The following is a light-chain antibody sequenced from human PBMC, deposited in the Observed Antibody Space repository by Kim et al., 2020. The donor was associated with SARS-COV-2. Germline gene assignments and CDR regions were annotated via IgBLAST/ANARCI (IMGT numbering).Light chain of an antibody. CDR3: ETWDSNTWV. CDR2: LEGSGSY. V-gene: IGLV4-60*03. CDR1: SGHSSYI. J-gene: IGLJ3*02. Sequence: QPVLTQSSSASASLGSSVKLTCTLSSGHSSYIIAWHQQQPGKAPRYLMKLEGSGSYNKGSGVPDRFSGSSSGADRYLTISNLQSEDEADYYCETWDSNTWVFGGGTQLT.